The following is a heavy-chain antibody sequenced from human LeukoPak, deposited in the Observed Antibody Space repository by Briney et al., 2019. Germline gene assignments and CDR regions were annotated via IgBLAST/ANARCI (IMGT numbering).Heavy chain of an antibody. D-gene: IGHD3-3*01. CDR2: ISAYNGNT. CDR3: ARVPLSEDFWSGYYTGLSLDY. CDR1: GYIFSSYG. Sequence: ASVKVSCKTSGYIFSSYGISWVRQAPGQGLEWMGWISAYNGNTNYAQKLQGRVTMTTDTSTSTAYMELRSLRSDDTAVYYCARVPLSEDFWSGYYTGLSLDYWGQGPFVTVSS. J-gene: IGHJ4*02. V-gene: IGHV1-18*01.